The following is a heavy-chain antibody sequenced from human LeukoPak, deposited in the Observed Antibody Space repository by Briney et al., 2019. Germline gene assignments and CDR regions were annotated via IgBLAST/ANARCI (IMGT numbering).Heavy chain of an antibody. Sequence: PGGSLRLSCAASGFSFSGYWMNWVRQAPGKGLEWVANIKQDGSEEYYVDSVKGRFTISRDNAKNSLNLQMNSLRAEGTAVYYCARDTRDYDFWSGGYYYYMHVWGKGTTVSVSS. V-gene: IGHV3-7*01. J-gene: IGHJ6*03. CDR3: ARDTRDYDFWSGGYYYYMHV. CDR2: IKQDGSEE. D-gene: IGHD3-3*01. CDR1: GFSFSGYW.